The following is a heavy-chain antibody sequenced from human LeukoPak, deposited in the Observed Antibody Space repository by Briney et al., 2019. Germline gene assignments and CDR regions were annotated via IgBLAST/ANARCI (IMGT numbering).Heavy chain of an antibody. V-gene: IGHV1-8*01. CDR3: ARGTVSDYYDSSGDSPHPFDY. Sequence: GASVKVSCKASGYTFTSYDINWVRQATGQGLEWMGWMNPNSGNTGYAQKFQGRVTMTRNTSISTAYMELSSLRSEDTAVYYCARGTVSDYYDSSGDSPHPFDYWGQGTLVTVSS. J-gene: IGHJ4*02. D-gene: IGHD3-22*01. CDR2: MNPNSGNT. CDR1: GYTFTSYD.